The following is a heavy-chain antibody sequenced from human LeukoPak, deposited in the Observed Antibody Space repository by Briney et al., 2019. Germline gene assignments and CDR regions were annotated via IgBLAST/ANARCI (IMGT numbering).Heavy chain of an antibody. V-gene: IGHV4-59*01. CDR3: ASLLGSARGSYLFDF. D-gene: IGHD1-26*01. Sequence: SETLSLPHTVSGGYITSYYRSWIRQPPGKGLEWIGYIYYSGSTNYNPPLKSRVAMSLDTSKNQFSLKLNSVTAADTAVYYCASLLGSARGSYLFDFWGQGTQVTVSS. CDR2: IYYSGST. J-gene: IGHJ4*02. CDR1: GGYITSYY.